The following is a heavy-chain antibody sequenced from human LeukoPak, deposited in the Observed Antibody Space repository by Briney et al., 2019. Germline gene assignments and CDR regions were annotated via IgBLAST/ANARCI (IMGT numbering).Heavy chain of an antibody. CDR1: GGSISSGDYY. D-gene: IGHD2-8*01. CDR2: IYYSGST. V-gene: IGHV4-30-4*01. CDR3: ARGMGNYYYYAMDV. Sequence: SETLSLTCTFSGGSISSGDYYWSWIRQPPGKGLEWIGYIYYSGSTYYNPSLRSRLYISVDTSKNQFSLKLSSVTAADTAVYYCARGMGNYYYYAMDVWGQGTTVTVSS. J-gene: IGHJ6*02.